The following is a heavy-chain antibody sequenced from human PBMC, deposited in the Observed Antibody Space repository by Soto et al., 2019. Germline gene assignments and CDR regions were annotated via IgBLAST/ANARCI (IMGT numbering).Heavy chain of an antibody. CDR1: GGSFSGYY. Sequence: QVQLQQWGAGLLKPSETLSLTCAVYGGSFSGYYCSWIRQPPGKGLEWIGELNDSGSTNYNESLKSRVSISIDTSKNQFSLKLRSVTAADTDVYYCARGRGGVQHWGQGTLVTVSS. V-gene: IGHV4-34*01. D-gene: IGHD3-10*01. J-gene: IGHJ1*01. CDR3: ARGRGGVQH. CDR2: LNDSGST.